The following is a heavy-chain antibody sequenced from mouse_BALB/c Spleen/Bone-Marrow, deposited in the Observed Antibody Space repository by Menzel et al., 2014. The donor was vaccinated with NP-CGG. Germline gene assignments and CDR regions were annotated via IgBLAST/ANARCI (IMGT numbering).Heavy chain of an antibody. D-gene: IGHD4-1*01. V-gene: IGHV14-3*02. CDR2: IDPASDYT. J-gene: IGHJ2*01. CDR1: GFNIKDTY. Sequence: VQLQQSGAELVKPGASVKLSCTASGFNIKDTYMHWVTQRPEQGLEWIGRIDPASDYTQFDSKFQGKATITADTSSNTAYLQLSSLTSEDTAVYYCATLTGTFDYWGQGTTLTVSS. CDR3: ATLTGTFDY.